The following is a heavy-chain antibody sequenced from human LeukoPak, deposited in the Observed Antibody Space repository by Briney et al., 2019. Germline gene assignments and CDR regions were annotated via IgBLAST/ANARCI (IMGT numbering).Heavy chain of an antibody. CDR1: GDSISNYY. CDR3: ARTGQSITIFGVVTNWFDP. J-gene: IGHJ5*02. Sequence: PSETLSLTCAVSGDSISNYYWGWIRQPPGKGLEYIGYIYYSGITNYNPSLKSRVTISVDKSKSQFSLKLSSVTAADTAVYYCARTGQSITIFGVVTNWFDPWGQGTLVTVSS. V-gene: IGHV4-59*12. CDR2: IYYSGIT. D-gene: IGHD3-3*01.